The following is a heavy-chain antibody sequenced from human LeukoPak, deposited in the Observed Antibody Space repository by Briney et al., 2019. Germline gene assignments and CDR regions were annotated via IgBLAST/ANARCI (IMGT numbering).Heavy chain of an antibody. CDR1: GYSISSGYY. CDR2: IYHSGST. V-gene: IGHV4-38-2*02. Sequence: KPSETLSLTCTVSGYSISSGYYWGWIRQPPGKGLEWIGSIYHSGSTYYNPSLKSRVTISVDTSKNQFSLKLSSVTAADTAVYYCARVIVGALNWFDPWGQGTLVTVSS. J-gene: IGHJ5*02. CDR3: ARVIVGALNWFDP. D-gene: IGHD1-26*01.